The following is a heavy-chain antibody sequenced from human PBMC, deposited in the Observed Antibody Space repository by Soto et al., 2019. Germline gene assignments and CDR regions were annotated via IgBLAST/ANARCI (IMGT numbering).Heavy chain of an antibody. J-gene: IGHJ4*02. CDR2: IWYDGNNK. Sequence: QVQLVESGGGVVQSGRSLRLSCAASGFAFSSYGMHWVRQAPGKGLEWVAAIWYDGNNKRYADSVKGRFTISRDNSKNTLYLQMNSLRAEDTAVYYCGRQEYSSSWYYPNYWGQGTLVTVSS. CDR3: GRQEYSSSWYYPNY. D-gene: IGHD6-13*01. V-gene: IGHV3-33*01. CDR1: GFAFSSYG.